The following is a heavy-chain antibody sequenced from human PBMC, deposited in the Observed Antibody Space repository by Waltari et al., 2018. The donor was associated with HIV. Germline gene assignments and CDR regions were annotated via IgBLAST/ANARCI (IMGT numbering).Heavy chain of an antibody. Sequence: QVQLVESGGGVVQPGRSLRLSFAASGFDFSNFGMHWARQAPGKGLEWVGVIWFDSSNKYYGDSVKGRFTISRDNSKKTVYLQMNSLRGEDTAVYYCARLTREGYNGGFDYWGQGTLVTVSS. V-gene: IGHV3-33*08. CDR2: IWFDSSNK. J-gene: IGHJ4*02. CDR3: ARLTREGYNGGFDY. D-gene: IGHD1-1*01. CDR1: GFDFSNFG.